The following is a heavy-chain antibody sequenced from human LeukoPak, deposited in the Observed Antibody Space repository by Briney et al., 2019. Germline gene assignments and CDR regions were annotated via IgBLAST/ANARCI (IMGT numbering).Heavy chain of an antibody. CDR1: GGSISSGSYY. CDR3: ARSSGYYLYYFDY. Sequence: SETLSLTCTVSGGSISSGSYYRSWIRQPAGKGLEWIGRIYTSGSTNYNPSLKSRVTISVDMAKNQFSLKLSSVTAADTAVYYCARSSGYYLYYFDYWGQGTLVTVSS. CDR2: IYTSGST. V-gene: IGHV4-61*02. J-gene: IGHJ4*02. D-gene: IGHD3-22*01.